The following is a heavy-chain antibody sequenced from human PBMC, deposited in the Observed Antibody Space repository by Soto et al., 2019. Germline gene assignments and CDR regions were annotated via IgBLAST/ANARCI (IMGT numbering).Heavy chain of an antibody. J-gene: IGHJ1*01. V-gene: IGHV3-9*01. CDR1: GFTFGDYA. D-gene: IGHD6-13*01. CDR2: INWNSGSI. Sequence: SLRLSCAASGFTFGDYAIHWVRQVPGKGLEWVSGINWNSGSIGYGDSVKGRFAISRDNAKNSLHLQMNSLSAEDTAFYYCVKDESINWYSGHFRHWGQGTLVTVSS. CDR3: VKDESINWYSGHFRH.